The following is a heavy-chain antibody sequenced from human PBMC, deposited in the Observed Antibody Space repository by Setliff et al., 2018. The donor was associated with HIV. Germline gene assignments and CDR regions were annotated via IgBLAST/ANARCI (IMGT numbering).Heavy chain of an antibody. CDR2: IRYDGTNE. J-gene: IGHJ4*02. D-gene: IGHD6-19*01. CDR1: GFSFGSCG. V-gene: IGHV3-30*02. CDR3: AKDRYSTGWHLDH. Sequence: PGGSLRLSCAASGFSFGSCGLHWVRQAPGKGLEWLTFIRYDGTNEYYADSVKGRFSISRDNSKNTVNLQMSSLIGEDTAVYYCAKDRYSTGWHLDHWGQGTPVTVSS.